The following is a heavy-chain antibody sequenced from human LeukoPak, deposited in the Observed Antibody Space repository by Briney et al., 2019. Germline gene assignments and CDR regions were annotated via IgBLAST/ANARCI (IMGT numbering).Heavy chain of an antibody. J-gene: IGHJ4*02. CDR1: GFTFSSYA. Sequence: RAGGSLRLSCAASGFTFSSYAMNWVRQAPGKGLEWVSSISRGSDHIFYADSMKGRFTIPRDNAKNSLYLQMNSLGAEDTAVYYCARPYDTRGYFPDYWGQGTLVTVSS. CDR2: ISRGSDHI. CDR3: ARPYDTRGYFPDY. V-gene: IGHV3-21*01. D-gene: IGHD3-22*01.